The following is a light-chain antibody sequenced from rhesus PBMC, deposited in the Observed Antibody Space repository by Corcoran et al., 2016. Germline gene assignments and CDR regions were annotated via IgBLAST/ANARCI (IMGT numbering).Light chain of an antibody. CDR2: AAS. V-gene: IGKV1-43*02. Sequence: DIQMTQSPSSLSASVGDRVTITCRASQGISTYLNWYQQKPGKAPKRLIYAASSLESGVPSRFSGSGSGTDFTLTISSLQPEGFATYYCLQYNSDPPTFGGGTKVEIK. CDR3: LQYNSDPPT. CDR1: QGISTY. J-gene: IGKJ4*01.